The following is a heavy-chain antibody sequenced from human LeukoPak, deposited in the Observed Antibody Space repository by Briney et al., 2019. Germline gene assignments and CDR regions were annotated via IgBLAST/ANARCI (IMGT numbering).Heavy chain of an antibody. J-gene: IGHJ6*03. CDR3: ARSANYYYYMDV. CDR2: INPNTVGT. D-gene: IGHD6-25*01. V-gene: IGHV1-2*07. CDR1: GYTFTGYY. Sequence: ASVKVSCKASGYTFTGYYMHLVRQAPGQGLELMGLINPNTVGTNSAHKFQGRVTMTRDTSTSTAYMEMSRLRSDDTAVYYCARSANYYYYMDVWGKGTTVTISS.